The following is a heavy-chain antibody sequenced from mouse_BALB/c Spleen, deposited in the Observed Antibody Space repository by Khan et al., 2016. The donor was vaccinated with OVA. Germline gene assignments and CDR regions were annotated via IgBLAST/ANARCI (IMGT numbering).Heavy chain of an antibody. V-gene: IGHV5-9-3*01. D-gene: IGHD1-1*01. CDR2: ISSGGDYI. J-gene: IGHJ3*01. CDR3: ARQNYGPFAY. Sequence: EVELVESGGDLVKPGGSLKLSCSASGFTFSTFAMSWVRQTPAKSLEWVATISSGGDYIYYPDSVKGRFTISIDNAKSTLYLQMSSRRSEDTAMYYCARQNYGPFAYWGQGTLVTVSA. CDR1: GFTFSTFA.